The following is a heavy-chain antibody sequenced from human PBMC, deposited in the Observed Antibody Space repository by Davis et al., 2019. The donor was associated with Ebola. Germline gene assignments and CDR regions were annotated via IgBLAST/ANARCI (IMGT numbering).Heavy chain of an antibody. V-gene: IGHV5-10-1*01. CDR3: ARRATYYYDSSGYFFEY. CDR1: GYSFTSHW. D-gene: IGHD3-22*01. Sequence: KVSCKASGYSFTSHWISWVRQMPGKGLEWMGRVDPRDSYANYSPSFQGHVTISADKSISTAYLQWSSLKASDTAMYYCARRATYYYDSSGYFFEYWGQGTLVTVSS. J-gene: IGHJ4*02. CDR2: VDPRDSYA.